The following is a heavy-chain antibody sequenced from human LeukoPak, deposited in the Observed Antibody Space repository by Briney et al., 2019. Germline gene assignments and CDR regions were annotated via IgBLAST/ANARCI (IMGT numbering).Heavy chain of an antibody. CDR3: ARDAPSSSWYKRDAFDI. CDR2: INHSGST. D-gene: IGHD6-13*01. CDR1: GGSFSGYY. Sequence: SETLSLTCAVYGGSFSGYYWSWIRQPPGKGLEWIGEINHSGSTNYNPSLKSRVTISVDTSKNQFSLKLSSVTAADTAVYYCARDAPSSSWYKRDAFDIWGQGTMVTVSS. V-gene: IGHV4-34*01. J-gene: IGHJ3*02.